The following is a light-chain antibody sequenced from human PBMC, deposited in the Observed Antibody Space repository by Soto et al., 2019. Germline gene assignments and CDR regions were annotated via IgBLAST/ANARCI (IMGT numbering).Light chain of an antibody. CDR2: DVS. CDR3: HQYANYPQT. J-gene: IGKJ1*01. V-gene: IGKV3-20*01. CDR1: QSVPKNY. Sequence: EIVLTQSPGTLSLSPGERATLSCRASQSVPKNYLAWYQQKSGQAPRLLIYDVSIRATGIPDRFSGGGSGTDFTLTISRLEPEDFAVYYCHQYANYPQTF.